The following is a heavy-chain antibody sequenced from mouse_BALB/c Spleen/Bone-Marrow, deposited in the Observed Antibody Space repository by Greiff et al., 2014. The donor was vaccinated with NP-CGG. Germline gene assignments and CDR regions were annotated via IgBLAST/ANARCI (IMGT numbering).Heavy chain of an antibody. CDR3: AIYYYGSSGFAY. CDR2: IDPANGNT. Sequence: VHVKQSGAELVKPGASVKLSCTASGFNIKDTYMHWVKQRLEQGLEWIGRIDPANGNTKYDPKFQGKATITADTSSNTAYLQLSSLTSEDTAVYYCAIYYYGSSGFAYWGQGTLATVSA. CDR1: GFNIKDTY. D-gene: IGHD1-1*01. V-gene: IGHV14-3*02. J-gene: IGHJ3*01.